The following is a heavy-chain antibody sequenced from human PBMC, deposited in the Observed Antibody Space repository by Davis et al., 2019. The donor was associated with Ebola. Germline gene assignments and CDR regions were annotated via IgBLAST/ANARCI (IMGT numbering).Heavy chain of an antibody. J-gene: IGHJ4*02. CDR2: INHSGST. D-gene: IGHD4-17*01. Sequence: SETLSLTCTVSGGSFSGYYWSWIRQPPGKGLEWIGEINHSGSTNYNPSLKSRVTISVDTSKNQFSLKLSSVTAADTAVYYCARSAPTVTTNFHYWGQGTLVTVSS. CDR3: ARSAPTVTTNFHY. CDR1: GGSFSGYY. V-gene: IGHV4-34*01.